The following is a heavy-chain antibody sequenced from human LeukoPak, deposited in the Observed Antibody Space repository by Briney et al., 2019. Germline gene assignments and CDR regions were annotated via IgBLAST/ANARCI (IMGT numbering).Heavy chain of an antibody. CDR2: VSYDGSIK. V-gene: IGHV3-30-3*01. D-gene: IGHD6-19*01. CDR1: GFTFSSYA. CDR3: ARDHYSSGPYYFDY. J-gene: IGHJ4*02. Sequence: SGGSLRLSCAASGFTFSSYALHWVRRAPNKGLEWVAIVSYDGSIKYYADSVKGRFTISRDNSKNTLYLQMNSLRAEDTAVYYCARDHYSSGPYYFDYWGQGTLVTVSS.